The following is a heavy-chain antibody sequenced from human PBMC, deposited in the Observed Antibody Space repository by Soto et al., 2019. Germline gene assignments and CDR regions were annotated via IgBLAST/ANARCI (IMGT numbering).Heavy chain of an antibody. Sequence: SETLSLTCTVSGGSISSGVYYWSWIRQHPGKGLEWIGYIYYSGSTYYNPSLKSRVTISVDTSKNQFSLYLQMNSLRAEDTAVYYCARDVYYYGMDVWGQGTTVTVSS. CDR3: ARDVYYYGMDV. V-gene: IGHV4-31*03. CDR1: GGSISSGVYY. CDR2: IYYSGST. J-gene: IGHJ6*02.